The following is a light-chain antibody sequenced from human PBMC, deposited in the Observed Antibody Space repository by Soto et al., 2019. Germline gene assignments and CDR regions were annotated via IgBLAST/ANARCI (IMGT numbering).Light chain of an antibody. CDR2: AAS. CDR1: QDIHNY. Sequence: AVLLTQSPSSFSASTGDRATITCRASQDIHNYLAWYQQVPGKAPKLLLYAASILQTGVPSRFSGSGSGTDSTLTIAGLQSEDFTTYFCQHYYNYPWTFGQGPTVE. CDR3: QHYYNYPWT. J-gene: IGKJ1*01. V-gene: IGKV1-8*01.